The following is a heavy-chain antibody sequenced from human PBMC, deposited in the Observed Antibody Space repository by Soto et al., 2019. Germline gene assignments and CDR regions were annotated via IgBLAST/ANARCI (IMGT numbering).Heavy chain of an antibody. Sequence: SETLSLTCTVSGGSISSSSYYWGWIRQPPGKGLEWIGSIYYSGSTYYNPSLKSRVTISVDTSKNQFSLKLSSVTAADTAVYYCASSSSWDEYYYYMDVWGKGTTVTVSS. CDR2: IYYSGST. V-gene: IGHV4-39*01. CDR1: GGSISSSSYY. D-gene: IGHD6-13*01. J-gene: IGHJ6*03. CDR3: ASSSSWDEYYYYMDV.